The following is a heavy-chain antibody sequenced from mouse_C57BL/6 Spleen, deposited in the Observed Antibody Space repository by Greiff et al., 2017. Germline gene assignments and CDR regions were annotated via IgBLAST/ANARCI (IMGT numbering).Heavy chain of an antibody. CDR2: IYPGDGDT. J-gene: IGHJ4*01. CDR3: ARSGGNYGDYAMED. D-gene: IGHD2-1*01. V-gene: IGHV1-82*01. CDR1: GYAFSSSW. Sequence: VKLQESGPELVKPGASVKISCKASGYAFSSSWMNWVKQRPGKGLEWMGRIYPGDGDTNYNGKFEGKATLTADKAYSTAYMQLSSLTSEDSAVYFYARSGGNYGDYAMEDWGQGASVTVST.